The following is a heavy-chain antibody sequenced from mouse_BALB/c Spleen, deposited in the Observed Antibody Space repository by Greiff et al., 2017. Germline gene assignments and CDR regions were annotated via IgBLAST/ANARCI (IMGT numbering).Heavy chain of an antibody. CDR1: GFNIKDTY. CDR2: IDPANGNT. V-gene: IGHV14-3*02. Sequence: VQLQQSGAELVKPGASVKLSCTASGFNIKDTYMHWVKQRPEQGLEWIGRIDPANGNTKYDPKFQGKATITADTSSNTAYLQLSSLTSEDTAVYYCASSITTATSWFAYWGQGTLVTVSA. D-gene: IGHD1-2*01. J-gene: IGHJ3*01. CDR3: ASSITTATSWFAY.